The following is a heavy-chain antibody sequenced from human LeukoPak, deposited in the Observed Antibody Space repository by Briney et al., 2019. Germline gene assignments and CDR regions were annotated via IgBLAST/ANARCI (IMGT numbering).Heavy chain of an antibody. CDR2: ISSSSSYT. CDR3: ARMVGRNAMIVAY. V-gene: IGHV3-11*06. Sequence: GGSLRLSCVASGFTFSDYYMSWIRQAPGKGLEWVSYISSSSSYTNYADSVKGRFTISRDNAKNSLYLQMNSLRAEDTAVYFCARMVGRNAMIVAYWGQGTLVTVSS. J-gene: IGHJ4*02. D-gene: IGHD3-22*01. CDR1: GFTFSDYY.